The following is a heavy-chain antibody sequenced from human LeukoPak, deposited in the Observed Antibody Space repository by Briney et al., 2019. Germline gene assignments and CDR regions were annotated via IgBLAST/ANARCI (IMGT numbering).Heavy chain of an antibody. CDR2: INYSGST. V-gene: IGHV4-59*01. CDR1: GGSISSYY. J-gene: IGHJ4*02. D-gene: IGHD4-17*01. Sequence: SETLSLTCTVSGGSISSYYWSWIRQPPGKGLEWVAYINYSGSTRYNPSLKSRVTISVDTSKNQFSLKLNSVTAADTAVYYCARGRYGDDGHYWGQGTLVTVSS. CDR3: ARGRYGDDGHY.